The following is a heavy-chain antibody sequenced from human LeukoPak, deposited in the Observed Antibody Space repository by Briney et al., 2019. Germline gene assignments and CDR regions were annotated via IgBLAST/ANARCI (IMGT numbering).Heavy chain of an antibody. J-gene: IGHJ4*02. V-gene: IGHV5-51*01. CDR1: GYSFTSYW. CDR2: IYPGDSDT. D-gene: IGHD2-21*02. Sequence: GESLKISCKGSGYSFTSYWIGWVRQMPGIGLEWMGIIYPGDSDTRYSPSFQGQVTISADKSISTAYLQWSSLKASDTAMYYCARLAYCGGDCFAHFDYWGRGTLVTVSS. CDR3: ARLAYCGGDCFAHFDY.